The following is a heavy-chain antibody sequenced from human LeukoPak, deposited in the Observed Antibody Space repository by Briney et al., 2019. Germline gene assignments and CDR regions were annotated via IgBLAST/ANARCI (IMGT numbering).Heavy chain of an antibody. J-gene: IGHJ4*02. CDR1: GFTFSSYA. D-gene: IGHD6-13*01. V-gene: IGHV3-23*01. CDR2: ISGSGGST. Sequence: GGSLRLSCAASGFTFSSYAMHWVRQAPDKGLEWVSAISGSGGSTYYADSVKGRFTISRDNSKNTLYLQMNSLRAEDTALYYCAKTGGIAAAHWGQGTLVTVSS. CDR3: AKTGGIAAAH.